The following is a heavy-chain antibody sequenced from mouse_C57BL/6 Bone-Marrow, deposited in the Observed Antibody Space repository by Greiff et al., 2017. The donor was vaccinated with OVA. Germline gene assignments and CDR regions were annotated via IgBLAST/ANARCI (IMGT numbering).Heavy chain of an antibody. V-gene: IGHV5-16*01. CDR2: INYDGSST. J-gene: IGHJ2*01. D-gene: IGHD1-1*01. Sequence: EVHLVEPEGGLVQPGSSMKLSCTASGFTFSDYYMAWVRQVPEKGLEWVANINYDGSSTYYLDSLKSRFTISRANANNILYLQMSRRKSEYTATYYCARGDYGYGSSFDYWGQGTTLTVSS. CDR3: ARGDYGYGSSFDY. CDR1: GFTFSDYY.